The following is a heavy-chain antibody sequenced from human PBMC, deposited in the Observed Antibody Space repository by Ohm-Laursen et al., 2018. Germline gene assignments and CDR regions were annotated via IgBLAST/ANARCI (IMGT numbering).Heavy chain of an antibody. V-gene: IGHV3-48*01. CDR2: INSSSTPI. Sequence: SLRLSCAASGFSFSTYNMNWVRQAPGKGLEWVSFINSSSTPIYYTDSVKGRFTTSRDNAKNSLYLQMNSLRAEDTAVYYCARGSSTYDWWGQGTLVTVSS. J-gene: IGHJ4*02. CDR1: GFSFSTYN. D-gene: IGHD2-2*01. CDR3: ARGSSTYDW.